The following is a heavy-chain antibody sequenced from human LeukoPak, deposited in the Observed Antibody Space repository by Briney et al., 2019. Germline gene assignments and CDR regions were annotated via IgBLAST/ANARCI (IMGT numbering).Heavy chain of an antibody. Sequence: PSETLSLTCTVSGGSISSSSYYWGWIRQPPGKGLEWIGSIYYSGGTYYNPSLKSRVTISVDTSKNQFSLKLSSVTAADTAVYYCASTGGYSYGYAEYYFDYWGQGTLVTVSS. CDR2: IYYSGGT. CDR3: ASTGGYSYGYAEYYFDY. D-gene: IGHD5-18*01. CDR1: GGSISSSSYY. J-gene: IGHJ4*02. V-gene: IGHV4-39*01.